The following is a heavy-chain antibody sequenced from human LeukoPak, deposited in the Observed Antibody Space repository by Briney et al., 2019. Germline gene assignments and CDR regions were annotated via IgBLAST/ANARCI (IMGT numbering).Heavy chain of an antibody. Sequence: PGGSLRLSCAASGFTFSSYWMSWVRQAPGKGLEWVANIKQDGSEKYYVDSVKGRFTISRDNAKNSLYLQMNSLRAEDTAVYYCARDQSPSPYDVWSGYYIDYWGQGTLVTVSS. J-gene: IGHJ4*02. D-gene: IGHD3-3*01. V-gene: IGHV3-7*01. CDR1: GFTFSSYW. CDR2: IKQDGSEK. CDR3: ARDQSPSPYDVWSGYYIDY.